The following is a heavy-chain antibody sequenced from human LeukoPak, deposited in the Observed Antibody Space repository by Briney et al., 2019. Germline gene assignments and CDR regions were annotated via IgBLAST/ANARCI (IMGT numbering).Heavy chain of an antibody. Sequence: SQTLSLTCAVSGGSISSGGYSWSWIRQPPGKGLEWIGYIYHSGSTYYNPSLKSRVTISVDRSKNQFSLKLSSVTAADTAVYYCARVVDCSGGSCYSNWFDPWGQGTLVTVSS. CDR2: IYHSGST. CDR1: GGSISSGGYS. V-gene: IGHV4-30-2*01. J-gene: IGHJ5*02. CDR3: ARVVDCSGGSCYSNWFDP. D-gene: IGHD2-15*01.